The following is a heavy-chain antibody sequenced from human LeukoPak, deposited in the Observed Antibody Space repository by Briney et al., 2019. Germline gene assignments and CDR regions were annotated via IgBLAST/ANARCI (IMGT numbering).Heavy chain of an antibody. CDR2: ISSSSSSTI. V-gene: IGHV3-48*01. CDR3: ARDSRGSGSYTLLAADY. J-gene: IGHJ4*02. D-gene: IGHD3-10*01. Sequence: PGGSLRLSCAASGFTFSSYSMNWVRQAPGKGLEWVSYISSSSSSTIYYADSVKGRFTISRDNAKNSLYLQMNSLRAEDTAVYYCARDSRGSGSYTLLAADYWGQGTLVTVSS. CDR1: GFTFSSYS.